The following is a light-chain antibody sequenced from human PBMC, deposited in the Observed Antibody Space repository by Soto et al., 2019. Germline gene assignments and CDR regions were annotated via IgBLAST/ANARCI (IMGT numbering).Light chain of an antibody. V-gene: IGKV3-15*01. CDR3: QQYNNWTRT. CDR1: QSISTN. J-gene: IGKJ1*01. CDR2: GAS. Sequence: EMVMTQSQATLYLSPGERATLSWGASQSISTNLAWYQQKPGQAPRLLIYGASTRATGIPARFSVSGSGTEFTLTINSLKSEDFAVYYCQQYNNWTRTFCQGTKVDIK.